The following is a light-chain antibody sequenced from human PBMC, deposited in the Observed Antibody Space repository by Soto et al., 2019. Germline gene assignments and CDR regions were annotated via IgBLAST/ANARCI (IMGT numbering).Light chain of an antibody. J-gene: IGLJ3*02. CDR3: SSYTSSSTWV. V-gene: IGLV2-14*01. CDR2: GVS. Sequence: QSALTQPASVSGSPGQSIAISCTGSGSDVGGYNYVSWYQQHPGKAPKLIIYGVSHRPSGVSTRFSASRSAYTASLTISGLQAEDEADYYCSSYTSSSTWVFGGVTKLTVL. CDR1: GSDVGGYNY.